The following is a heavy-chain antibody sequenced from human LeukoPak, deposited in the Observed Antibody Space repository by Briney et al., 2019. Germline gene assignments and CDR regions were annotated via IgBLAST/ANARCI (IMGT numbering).Heavy chain of an antibody. CDR2: IYYSGST. V-gene: IGHV4-39*07. CDR1: GGSISSSSYY. Sequence: PSETLSLTCTVSGGSISSSSYYWGWIRQPPGKGLEWIGSIYYSGSTYYNPSLKSRVTISVDTSKNQFSLKLSSVTAADTAVYYCARESAGGSVAFDIWGQGTMVTVSS. CDR3: ARESAGGSVAFDI. D-gene: IGHD3-10*01. J-gene: IGHJ3*02.